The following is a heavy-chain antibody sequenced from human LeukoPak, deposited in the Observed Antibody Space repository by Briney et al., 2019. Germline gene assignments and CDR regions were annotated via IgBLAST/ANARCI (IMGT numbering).Heavy chain of an antibody. D-gene: IGHD5-24*01. CDR1: EFTFSSYA. CDR2: ISYDGSNK. Sequence: GGSLRLSCAASEFTFSSYAMHWVPQAPGKGLEWVAVISYDGSNKYYADSVKGRFTISRDNSKNTLYLQMNSLRAEDKAVYYCARSRGWLQSHPLGYWGQGTLVTVSS. CDR3: ARSRGWLQSHPLGY. V-gene: IGHV3-30*04. J-gene: IGHJ4*02.